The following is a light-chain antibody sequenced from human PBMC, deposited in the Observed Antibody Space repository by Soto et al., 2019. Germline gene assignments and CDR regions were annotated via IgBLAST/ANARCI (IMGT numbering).Light chain of an antibody. CDR2: EVS. CDR3: SSYTSSSSRV. J-gene: IGLJ1*01. CDR1: SSDVGGYIY. Sequence: QSALTQPASVSGYPGQAITISCTGTSSDVGGYIYVSWYQQHPGKAPKLMIYEVSNRPSGVSNRFSGSKSDNTASLTISGLQAEDEADYYCSSYTSSSSRVFGTGTKLTVL. V-gene: IGLV2-14*01.